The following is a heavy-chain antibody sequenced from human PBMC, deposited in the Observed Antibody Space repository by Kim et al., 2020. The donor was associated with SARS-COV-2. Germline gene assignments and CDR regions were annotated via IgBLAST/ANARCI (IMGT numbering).Heavy chain of an antibody. CDR2: ISSSGSTI. CDR3: YCSKDDIVVVTAAATGIGY. V-gene: IGHV3-48*03. Sequence: GGSLRLSCAASGFTFSSYEMNWVRQAPGKGLECVSYISSSGSTIYYADSVKGRFTISRDNAKNSLYLQMNSLRAEDTAVYYCYCSKDDIVVVTAAATGIGYWGQGTLVTVSS. CDR1: GFTFSSYE. J-gene: IGHJ4*02. D-gene: IGHD2-21*02.